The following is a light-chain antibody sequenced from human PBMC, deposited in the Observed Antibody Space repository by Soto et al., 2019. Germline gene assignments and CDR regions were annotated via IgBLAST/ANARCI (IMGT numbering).Light chain of an antibody. CDR3: SSYTSSSSVV. CDR1: SSDIGAYNY. V-gene: IGLV2-14*03. J-gene: IGLJ2*01. Sequence: QLVLTQPTSVSGSPGQSITISRTGTSSDIGAYNYVSWYQQHPGKAPKLMIRDVRNRPSGVSNRFSGSKSGNTASLTISGLQAEDEADYYCSSYTSSSSVVFGGGTKVTVL. CDR2: DVR.